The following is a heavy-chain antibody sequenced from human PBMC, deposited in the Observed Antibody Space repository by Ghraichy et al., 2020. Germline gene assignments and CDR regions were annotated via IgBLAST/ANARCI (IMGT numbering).Heavy chain of an antibody. J-gene: IGHJ4*02. CDR2: ISADGGAK. CDR1: GFTFSTYA. CDR3: AKLWESYSSY. D-gene: IGHD1-26*01. Sequence: GESLRLSCTSSGFTFSTYAMTWVRQAPGKGLDWVSAISADGGAKFYADSVKGRFTISRDNFKDTLYLQMNSLRAEDTAVYYCAKLWESYSSYWGQGTVVTVSS. V-gene: IGHV3-23*01.